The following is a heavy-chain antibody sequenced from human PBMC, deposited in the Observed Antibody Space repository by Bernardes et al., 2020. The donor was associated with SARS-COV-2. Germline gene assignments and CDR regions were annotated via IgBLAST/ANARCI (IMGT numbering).Heavy chain of an antibody. CDR2: IYYSGST. V-gene: IGHV4-59*08. CDR1: GGSISSYY. D-gene: IGHD3-22*01. J-gene: IGHJ3*02. Sequence: SETLSLTCTVSGGSISSYYWSWIRQPPGKGLEWIGYIYYSGSTNYNPSLKSRVTISVDTSKNQFSLKLSSVTAADTAVYYCARLGGITMIVDAFDIWGQGTMVTVSS. CDR3: ARLGGITMIVDAFDI.